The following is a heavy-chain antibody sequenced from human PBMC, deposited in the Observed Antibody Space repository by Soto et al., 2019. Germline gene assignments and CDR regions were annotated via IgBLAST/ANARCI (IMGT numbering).Heavy chain of an antibody. V-gene: IGHV1-24*01. J-gene: IGHJ4*02. Sequence: ASVKVSCKVSGYTLTDLSMHWVRQAPGKGLEWMGGLDPEDGETIYAQKFQGRVTMTEDTSTDTAYMELSSLRSEDTAVYYCATAYYDFWSGPTPGDYFDDCGQGTLVTVSS. CDR1: GYTLTDLS. CDR3: ATAYYDFWSGPTPGDYFDD. D-gene: IGHD3-3*01. CDR2: LDPEDGET.